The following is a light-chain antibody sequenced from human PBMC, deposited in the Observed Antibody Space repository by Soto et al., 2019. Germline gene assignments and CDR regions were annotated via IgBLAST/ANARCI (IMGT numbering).Light chain of an antibody. Sequence: EIVITQSPATLSVSPGERATLSCRASQSVSSNLAWYQQRPGQAPRLLIYDVSTGATGIPARFSGRRSGTEFTLTISSLQSEDFGVYYCQQYNSWPQTFGQGTKVDIK. CDR3: QQYNSWPQT. J-gene: IGKJ1*01. CDR1: QSVSSN. V-gene: IGKV3-15*01. CDR2: DVS.